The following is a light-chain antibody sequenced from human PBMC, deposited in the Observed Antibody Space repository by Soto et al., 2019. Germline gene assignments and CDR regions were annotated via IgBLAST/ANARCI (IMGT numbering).Light chain of an antibody. Sequence: EAVLTQSPGTVSLSPGERATLSCRASQSVTSNYLAWYQQKPGQAPRLLIYAASSRATGIPDRFSGSGSGTDFTLSISRLEPEDFAVYSCQQYGSSVTWTCGQGTKVESK. CDR3: QQYGSSVTWT. J-gene: IGKJ1*01. CDR2: AAS. V-gene: IGKV3-20*01. CDR1: QSVTSNY.